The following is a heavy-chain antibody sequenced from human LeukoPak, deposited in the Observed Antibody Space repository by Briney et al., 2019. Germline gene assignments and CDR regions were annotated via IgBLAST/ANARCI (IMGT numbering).Heavy chain of an antibody. J-gene: IGHJ4*02. D-gene: IGHD3-22*01. Sequence: GGSLRLSCAASGLTFSSYSMNWVRHAPGKRLEWVSYISSTCSTIYYAHSVKGRFTISRDNAKNSLYLQMNSLRAEDTAVYYCAGDSSVKLPTPYDYWGQGTLVTVSS. V-gene: IGHV3-48*01. CDR1: GLTFSSYS. CDR2: ISSTCSTI. CDR3: AGDSSVKLPTPYDY.